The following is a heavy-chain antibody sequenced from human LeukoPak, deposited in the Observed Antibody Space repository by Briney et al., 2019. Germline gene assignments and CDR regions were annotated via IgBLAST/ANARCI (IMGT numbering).Heavy chain of an antibody. D-gene: IGHD4-17*01. CDR3: ARVPVTIDAFDI. J-gene: IGHJ3*02. Sequence: SETLSLTCTGSGGSISSYYWSWIRQPPGKGLEWIGYIYYSGSTNYNPSLKSRVTISVDTSKNQFSLKLSSVTAADTAVYYCARVPVTIDAFDIWGQGTMVTVSS. CDR2: IYYSGST. CDR1: GGSISSYY. V-gene: IGHV4-59*01.